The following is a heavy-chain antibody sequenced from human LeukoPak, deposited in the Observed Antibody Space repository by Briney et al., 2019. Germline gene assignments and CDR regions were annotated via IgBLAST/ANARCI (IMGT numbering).Heavy chain of an antibody. D-gene: IGHD4-17*01. V-gene: IGHV4-34*01. J-gene: IGHJ4*02. CDR2: INHSGST. CDR1: GDSVSSFY. Sequence: SETLSLTCTVSGDSVSSFYWSWIRQPPGKGLEWIGEINHSGSTNYNPSLKSRVTISVDTSKNQFSLKLSSVTAADTAVYYCARGTVTTVDYWGQGTLVTVSS. CDR3: ARGTVTTVDY.